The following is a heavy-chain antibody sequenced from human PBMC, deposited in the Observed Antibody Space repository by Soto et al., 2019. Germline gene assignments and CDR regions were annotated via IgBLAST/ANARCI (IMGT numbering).Heavy chain of an antibody. Sequence: PGGSLRLSCAASGFTFSSYAMSWVRQAPGKGLEWVSAISGSGGSTYYADSVKGRFTISRDNSKNTLYLQMKSLRAEDTAVYYCAKAYRAGYDFWSGYYISGYYYGMDVWGQGTTVTVSS. J-gene: IGHJ6*02. CDR2: ISGSGGST. V-gene: IGHV3-23*01. D-gene: IGHD3-3*01. CDR3: AKAYRAGYDFWSGYYISGYYYGMDV. CDR1: GFTFSSYA.